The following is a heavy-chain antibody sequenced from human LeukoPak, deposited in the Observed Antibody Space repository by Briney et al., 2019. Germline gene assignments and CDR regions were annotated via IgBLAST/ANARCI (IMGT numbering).Heavy chain of an antibody. CDR3: ARGAGTSGGYWSSPPSHFDC. D-gene: IGHD1-26*01. J-gene: IGHJ4*02. CDR2: IYSGGGT. CDR1: GFSVCSND. V-gene: IGHV3-66*01. Sequence: PGGSLRLSCAASGFSVCSNDINWVRQAPGKGLEWGSVIYSGGGTYYADSVKGRFTISRDSSENTLHLQINSLRAEDAAVYYCARGAGTSGGYWSSPPSHFDCWGQGTLVTVSS.